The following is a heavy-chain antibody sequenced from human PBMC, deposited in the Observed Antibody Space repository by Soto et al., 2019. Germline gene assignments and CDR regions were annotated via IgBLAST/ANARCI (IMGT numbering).Heavy chain of an antibody. V-gene: IGHV1-18*01. Sequence: ASVKVSCKASGYTFTSYGISWVRQAPGQGLEWMGWISAYNGNTNYAQKLQGRVTMTTDTSTSTAYMELRSLRSDDTAVYYCARERVVLRFLELLDFDYYYGLDAWRPGPSVT. CDR3: ARERVVLRFLELLDFDYYYGLDA. CDR2: ISAYNGNT. J-gene: IGHJ6*01. D-gene: IGHD3-3*01. CDR1: GYTFTSYG.